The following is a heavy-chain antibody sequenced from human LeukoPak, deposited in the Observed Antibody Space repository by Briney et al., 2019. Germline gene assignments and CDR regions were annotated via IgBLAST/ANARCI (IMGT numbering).Heavy chain of an antibody. CDR1: GFTFSGST. V-gene: IGHV3-73*01. Sequence: GGSLRLSCAASGFTFSGSTMHWVRQASGQGLEWVGRIRTKPDSYATAYAASVKGRFIISRDDSKNMAYLQMSSLKTEDTAVYYCTRSPPIAAAGAYWFDAWGQGTLVTVSS. D-gene: IGHD6-13*01. CDR2: IRTKPDSYAT. CDR3: TRSPPIAAAGAYWFDA. J-gene: IGHJ5*02.